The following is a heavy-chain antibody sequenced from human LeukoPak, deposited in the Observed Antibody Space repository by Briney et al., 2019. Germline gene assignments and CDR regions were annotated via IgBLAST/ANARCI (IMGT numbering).Heavy chain of an antibody. Sequence: GGSLRLSCAASGFTISSYAMHWVRQAPGKGLEWVAVISYDGSNKYYADSVKGRFTISRDNSKNTLYLQMNSLRAEDTAVYYCARERGYSGYDPVDYWGQGTLVTVSS. CDR1: GFTISSYA. J-gene: IGHJ4*02. CDR2: ISYDGSNK. CDR3: ARERGYSGYDPVDY. D-gene: IGHD5-12*01. V-gene: IGHV3-30-3*01.